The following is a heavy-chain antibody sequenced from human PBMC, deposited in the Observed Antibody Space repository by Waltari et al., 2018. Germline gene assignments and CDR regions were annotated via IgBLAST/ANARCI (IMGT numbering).Heavy chain of an antibody. CDR3: ARSQGSISAPPYYYYIDV. D-gene: IGHD3-3*01. V-gene: IGHV1-8*01. J-gene: IGHJ6*03. CDR1: GNTFVNSD. Sequence: QVHLAQSGAEVKKPGASVKVSCEASGNTFVNSDINWVRQAPGQGLEWMGWKNPNSGNTGDARKFQGRVTMTRNMAISTAYMELSGLRSEDTAVYYCARSQGSISAPPYYYYIDVWGEGTTVTVSS. CDR2: KNPNSGNT.